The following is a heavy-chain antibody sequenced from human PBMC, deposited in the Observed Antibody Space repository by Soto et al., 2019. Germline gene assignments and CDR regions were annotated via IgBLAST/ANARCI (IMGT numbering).Heavy chain of an antibody. D-gene: IGHD2-15*01. CDR2: IRSKADSYAT. Sequence: EVQLVESGGGLVQPGGSLKLSCAASGFTFSGSVMYWVRQTSGKGLEWVGRIRSKADSYATANAASVKGRFTISRDDSKNTVYLQMNSLKTEDTAVYYCSRNIDYAFDIWGQGTMVTVSS. J-gene: IGHJ3*02. CDR3: SRNIDYAFDI. V-gene: IGHV3-73*01. CDR1: GFTFSGSV.